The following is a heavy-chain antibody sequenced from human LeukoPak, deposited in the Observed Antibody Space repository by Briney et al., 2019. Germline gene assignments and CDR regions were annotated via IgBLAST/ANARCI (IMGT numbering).Heavy chain of an antibody. CDR3: ARKRRIPAAGPLMAMEFDP. CDR1: GGSISSYY. V-gene: IGHV4-4*07. CDR2: IYISGSGST. Sequence: SETLSLTCTVSGGSISSYYWSWIRQPAGKGLEWIGRIYISGSGSTNYNPSLKSRVTISVDTSKNQVSLKLSSVTAADTAVYYWARKRRIPAAGPLMAMEFDPWGQGTLVTVSS. D-gene: IGHD6-25*01. J-gene: IGHJ5*02.